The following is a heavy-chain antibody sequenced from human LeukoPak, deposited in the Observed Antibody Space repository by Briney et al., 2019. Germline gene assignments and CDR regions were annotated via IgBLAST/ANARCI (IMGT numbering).Heavy chain of an antibody. V-gene: IGHV1-18*01. J-gene: IGHJ4*02. Sequence: GASVKVSCKASGYTFTSYGISWVRQAPGQGLEWMGWISAYNGNTNYAQKLQGRVTMTTDTSTSTAYMELRSLRSDDTAVYYCARDYILTGYYYFDYWGQGTLVTVSS. CDR1: GYTFTSYG. D-gene: IGHD3-9*01. CDR3: ARDYILTGYYYFDY. CDR2: ISAYNGNT.